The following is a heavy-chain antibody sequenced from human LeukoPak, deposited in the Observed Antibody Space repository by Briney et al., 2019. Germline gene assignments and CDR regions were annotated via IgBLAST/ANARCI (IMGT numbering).Heavy chain of an antibody. Sequence: SETLSLTCTVSGGSISSSSYYWGWIRQPPGKGLEWIGSIYYSGSTYYNPSLKSRVTISVDTSKNQFSLKLSSVTAADTAVYYCARQEVEYSSSSSHHYWGQGTLVTVSS. CDR1: GGSISSSSYY. V-gene: IGHV4-39*01. CDR2: IYYSGST. J-gene: IGHJ4*02. CDR3: ARQEVEYSSSSSHHY. D-gene: IGHD6-6*01.